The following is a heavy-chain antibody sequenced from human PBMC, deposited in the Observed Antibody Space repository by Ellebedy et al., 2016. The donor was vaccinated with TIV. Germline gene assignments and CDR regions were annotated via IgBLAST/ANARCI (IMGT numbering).Heavy chain of an antibody. CDR3: ATGRGSSYHHYNIEAFDI. V-gene: IGHV4-34*01. J-gene: IGHJ3*02. Sequence: SETLSLTCAVYGGSFSGYYWSWIRQPPGKELEWIGEINHSGSTNYNPSLKSRVTISVDTSKNQFSLKLSSVTAADTAVYYCATGRGSSYHHYNIEAFDIWGQGTTVTVPS. D-gene: IGHD2-15*01. CDR2: INHSGST. CDR1: GGSFSGYY.